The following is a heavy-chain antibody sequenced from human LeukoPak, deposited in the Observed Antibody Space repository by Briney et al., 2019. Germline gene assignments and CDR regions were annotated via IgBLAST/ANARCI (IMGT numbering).Heavy chain of an antibody. CDR2: INHSGST. CDR1: GGSFSGYY. D-gene: IGHD3-10*01. Sequence: PSGTLSLTCAVYGGSFSGYYWSWIRQPPGKGLEWIGEINHSGSTNYNPSLKSRVTISVDTSKNQFSLELSSVTAADAAVYYCARHSGRNYYGSGSYSWFDPWGQGTLVTVSS. V-gene: IGHV4-34*01. J-gene: IGHJ5*02. CDR3: ARHSGRNYYGSGSYSWFDP.